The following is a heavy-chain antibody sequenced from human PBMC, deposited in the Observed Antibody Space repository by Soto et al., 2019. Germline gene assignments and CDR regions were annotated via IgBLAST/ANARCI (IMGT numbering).Heavy chain of an antibody. Sequence: PSETLSLTCTVSGGSISSSSYYWSWIRQHPGKGLEWIGYIYYSGSTYCNPSLKSRVTISVDTSKNQFSLKLSSVTAADTAVYYCARHVEAVAYYFDYWGQGTLVTVSS. D-gene: IGHD6-19*01. CDR1: GGSISSSSYY. CDR3: ARHVEAVAYYFDY. V-gene: IGHV4-39*01. J-gene: IGHJ4*02. CDR2: IYYSGST.